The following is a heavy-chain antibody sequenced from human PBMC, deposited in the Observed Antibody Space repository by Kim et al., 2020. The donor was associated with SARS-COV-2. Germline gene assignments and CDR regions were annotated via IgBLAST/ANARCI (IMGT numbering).Heavy chain of an antibody. CDR2: ISGSGGST. J-gene: IGHJ6*02. CDR1: GFTFSSYA. Sequence: GGSLRLSCAASGFTFSSYAMSWVRQAPGKGLEWVSAISGSGGSTYYADSVKGRFTISRDNSKNTLYLQMNSLRAEDTAVYYCARARLGSVLEDYYGLDVWGQGATVPVSS. D-gene: IGHD1-26*01. V-gene: IGHV3-23*01. CDR3: ARARLGSVLEDYYGLDV.